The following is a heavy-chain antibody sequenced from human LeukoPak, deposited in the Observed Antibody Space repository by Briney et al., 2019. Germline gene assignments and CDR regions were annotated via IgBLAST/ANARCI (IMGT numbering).Heavy chain of an antibody. Sequence: GGSLRLSCAASGFTFSTYAMSWVRQAPGKGLEWVSSIRATGGSTYYAHSVKGRFTISRDNSKNTLYLQMNSLRAEDTAVYYCAKDFGYYGSGSYYHFDYWGQGTLVTVSS. V-gene: IGHV3-23*01. CDR2: IRATGGST. CDR3: AKDFGYYGSGSYYHFDY. J-gene: IGHJ4*02. D-gene: IGHD3-10*01. CDR1: GFTFSTYA.